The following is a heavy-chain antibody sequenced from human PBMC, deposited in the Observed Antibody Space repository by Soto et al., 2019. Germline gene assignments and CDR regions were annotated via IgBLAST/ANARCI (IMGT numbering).Heavy chain of an antibody. CDR2: IRSKAYGGTT. CDR1: GFTFGDYA. D-gene: IGHD6-13*01. J-gene: IGHJ5*01. Sequence: AGGSLRLSCTASGFTFGDYAMSWVRHAPGKGLEWVGFIRSKAYGGTTEYAASVKGRFTISRDDSKSIAYLQMNSLKTEDAAVYYCSSIIVGAAANWFDSWGQGTLVTVSS. V-gene: IGHV3-49*04. CDR3: SSIIVGAAANWFDS.